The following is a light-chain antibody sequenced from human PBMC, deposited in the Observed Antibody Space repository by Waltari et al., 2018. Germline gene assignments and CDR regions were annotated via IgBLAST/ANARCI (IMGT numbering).Light chain of an antibody. CDR2: GAS. CDR3: QRYGGVPWT. V-gene: IGKV1-27*01. Sequence: DIQMTQSPSSLSAFVGDRVTITCRASQVIDTYLAWYQQNRGMPHKLLIYGASTMQSGVPLRFSGSGSGTDFTLTITSLQPEDAATYYCQRYGGVPWTFGQGTKVEIK. CDR1: QVIDTY. J-gene: IGKJ1*01.